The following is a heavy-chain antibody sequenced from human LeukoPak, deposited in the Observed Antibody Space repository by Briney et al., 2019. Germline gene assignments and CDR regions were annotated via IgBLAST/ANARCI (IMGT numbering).Heavy chain of an antibody. CDR2: IIPMLGIA. Sequence: SVSVSCRSSGGTFSIYAIRGVGRAPGRGLEWMGGIIPMLGIANYAQKFQGRVTITADKSTSTAYMELSSLRSEDTAVYYCARVAYDILTGLPDDYWGQGTLVTVSS. J-gene: IGHJ4*02. CDR3: ARVAYDILTGLPDDY. D-gene: IGHD3-9*01. V-gene: IGHV1-69*10. CDR1: GGTFSIYA.